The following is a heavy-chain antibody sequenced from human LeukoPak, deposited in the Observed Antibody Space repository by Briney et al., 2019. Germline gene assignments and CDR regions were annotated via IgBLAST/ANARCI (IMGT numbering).Heavy chain of an antibody. CDR2: IIPNSGGT. CDR3: ARDHRDYSDYGD. Sequence: ASLKVSCKASGYTFTGYYMHWVRQAPGQGLEWMGWIIPNSGGTNTAQKFQGRVTMTRDTSISTAYMELSRLRSDDTAVYYCARDHRDYSDYGDWGQGTLVTAS. D-gene: IGHD4-11*01. CDR1: GYTFTGYY. J-gene: IGHJ4*02. V-gene: IGHV1-2*02.